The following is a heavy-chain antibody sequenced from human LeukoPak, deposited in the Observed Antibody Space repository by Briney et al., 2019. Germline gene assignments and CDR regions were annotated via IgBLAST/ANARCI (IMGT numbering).Heavy chain of an antibody. D-gene: IGHD3-3*01. CDR1: GGSISSGGYY. CDR2: INHSGST. CDR3: ARRPIFGVLDDDAFDI. V-gene: IGHV4-30-2*01. J-gene: IGHJ3*02. Sequence: PSQTLSLTCTVSGGSISSGGYYWSWIRQPPGKGLEWIGEINHSGSTNYNPSLKSRVTISVDTSKNQFSLKLSSVTAADTAVYYCARRPIFGVLDDDAFDIWGQGTMVTVSS.